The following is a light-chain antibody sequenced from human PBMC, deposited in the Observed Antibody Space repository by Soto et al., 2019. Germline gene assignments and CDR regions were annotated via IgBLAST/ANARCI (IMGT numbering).Light chain of an antibody. CDR3: GTWDSSL. CDR1: SSNIGNNF. J-gene: IGLJ2*01. Sequence: QSVLTQPPSVSAAPGQKVTISCSGSSSNIGNNFVSWYQQLPGTAPKLLIYDINKRLSGIPDRFSGSKSGTSATLGITGLQTGDEADYYCGTWDSSLFGGGTKVTVL. CDR2: DIN. V-gene: IGLV1-51*01.